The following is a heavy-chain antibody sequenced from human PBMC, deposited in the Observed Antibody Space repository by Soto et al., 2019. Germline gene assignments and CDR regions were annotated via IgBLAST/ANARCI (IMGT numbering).Heavy chain of an antibody. Sequence: QVQLVQSGAEVKKPGSSVKVSCKASGGTFSSYAINWVRQAPGQGLEWMGGIIPIFGTANYAQKFQGRVMISGEQSTSTAYMELSSLRSEDTAVYYCARDRYCNNGVCYQPWGQGTLVTVSP. V-gene: IGHV1-69*01. D-gene: IGHD2-8*01. CDR2: IIPIFGTA. CDR3: ARDRYCNNGVCYQP. J-gene: IGHJ5*02. CDR1: GGTFSSYA.